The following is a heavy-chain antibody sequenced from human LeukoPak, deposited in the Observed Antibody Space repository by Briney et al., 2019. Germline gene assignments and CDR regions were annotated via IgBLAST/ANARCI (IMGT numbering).Heavy chain of an antibody. CDR3: ATYSGYDWDYYYYMDV. D-gene: IGHD5-12*01. CDR2: INHSGST. V-gene: IGHV4-34*01. J-gene: IGHJ6*03. Sequence: SETLSLTCTVSGGSISSYYWSWIRQPPGKGLEWIGEINHSGSTNYNPSLKSRVTISVDTSKNQFSLKLSSVTAADTAVYYCATYSGYDWDYYYYMDVWGKGTTVTISS. CDR1: GGSISSYY.